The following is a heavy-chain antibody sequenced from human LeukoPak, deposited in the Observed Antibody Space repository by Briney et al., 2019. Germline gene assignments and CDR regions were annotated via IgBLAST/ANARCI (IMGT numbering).Heavy chain of an antibody. V-gene: IGHV3-30*18. D-gene: IGHD3-10*01. J-gene: IGHJ4*02. Sequence: PGGSPRLSCAASGFTFSSYGMHWVRQAPGKGLEWVAVISYDGSNKYYADSVKGRFTISRDNSKNTLYLQMNSLRAEDTAVYYCAKDLDRFGELGYWGQGTLVTVSS. CDR1: GFTFSSYG. CDR2: ISYDGSNK. CDR3: AKDLDRFGELGY.